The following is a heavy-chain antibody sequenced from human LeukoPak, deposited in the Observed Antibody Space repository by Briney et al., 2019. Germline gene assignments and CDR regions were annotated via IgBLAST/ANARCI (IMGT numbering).Heavy chain of an antibody. CDR3: TNGVAY. CDR1: GFTFNNAW. J-gene: IGHJ4*02. V-gene: IGHV3-15*01. Sequence: GGSLRLSCAATGFTFNNAWMNWVRQSPGKGLEWVGRIKSKSDGGTRDYAAPVKGRFIISRDDSRNTLYLQMNSLKTEDTGVYYCTNGVAYWGQGTLVSVSS. CDR2: IKSKSDGGTR. D-gene: IGHD3-16*01.